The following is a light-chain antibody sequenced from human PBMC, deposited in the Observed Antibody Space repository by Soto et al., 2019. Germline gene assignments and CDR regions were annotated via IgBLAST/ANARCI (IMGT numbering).Light chain of an antibody. Sequence: VLTPSPSTLTLSPGERATLSCRASQSVSRYLAWYQQKPGQAPRLLIYDASNRATGIPARFSGSGSGTDFTLTISSLEPEDFAVYYCQQRSNWPPITFGQGTRLEI. J-gene: IGKJ5*01. V-gene: IGKV3-11*01. CDR3: QQRSNWPPIT. CDR2: DAS. CDR1: QSVSRY.